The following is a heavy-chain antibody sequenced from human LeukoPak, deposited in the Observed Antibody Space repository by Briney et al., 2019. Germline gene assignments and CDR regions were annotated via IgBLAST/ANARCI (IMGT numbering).Heavy chain of an antibody. Sequence: GASLRLSYAASGFTFSSYAMSWVRQAPGKGLEWVSAISGSGGSTYYADSVKGRLTISRDNSKNTLYLQMNSLRAEDTAVYYCAKDVLLFDYWGQGTLVTVSS. V-gene: IGHV3-23*01. D-gene: IGHD2-8*01. CDR2: ISGSGGST. CDR3: AKDVLLFDY. J-gene: IGHJ4*02. CDR1: GFTFSSYA.